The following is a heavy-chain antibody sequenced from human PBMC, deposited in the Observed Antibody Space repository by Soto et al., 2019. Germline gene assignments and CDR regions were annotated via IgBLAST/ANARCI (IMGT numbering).Heavy chain of an antibody. CDR1: GFTFSSYA. Sequence: GGSLRLSCAASGFTFSSYAMSWVRQAPGKGLEWVSAISSSGGSTYYADSVKGRFTISRDNSKNTLYLQMNSLRAEDTAVYYCAKGSRWFGELSDAFDIWGQGTMVTVSS. D-gene: IGHD3-10*01. J-gene: IGHJ3*02. CDR2: ISSSGGST. CDR3: AKGSRWFGELSDAFDI. V-gene: IGHV3-23*01.